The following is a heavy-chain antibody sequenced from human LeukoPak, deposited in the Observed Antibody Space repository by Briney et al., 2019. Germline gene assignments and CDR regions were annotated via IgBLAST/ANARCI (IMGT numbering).Heavy chain of an antibody. CDR1: GGSISSYY. CDR3: AKVATFGVVEYYFDY. D-gene: IGHD3-3*01. V-gene: IGHV4-4*07. Sequence: PSETLSLTCTVSGGSISSYYWSWIRQPAGKGLEWIGRIYTSGSTNYNPSLKSRVTMSVDTSEKQFSLKLSSVTAADTAVYYCAKVATFGVVEYYFDYWGQGTLVTVAS. J-gene: IGHJ4*02. CDR2: IYTSGST.